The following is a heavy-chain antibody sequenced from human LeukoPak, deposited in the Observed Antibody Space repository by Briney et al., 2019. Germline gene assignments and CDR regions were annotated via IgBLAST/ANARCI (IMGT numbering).Heavy chain of an antibody. V-gene: IGHV4-59*08. D-gene: IGHD3-10*01. CDR2: IYYSGST. Sequence: SGTLSLTCTVSGDSISGYYWSWIRQPPGKGLEWIGFIYYSGSTKYNPSLKSRVTISVDTSKNQFSLKLTSVTAADTAVYYCARYGSGSYSDDHFQHWGQGTLVTVSS. CDR3: ARYGSGSYSDDHFQH. J-gene: IGHJ1*01. CDR1: GDSISGYY.